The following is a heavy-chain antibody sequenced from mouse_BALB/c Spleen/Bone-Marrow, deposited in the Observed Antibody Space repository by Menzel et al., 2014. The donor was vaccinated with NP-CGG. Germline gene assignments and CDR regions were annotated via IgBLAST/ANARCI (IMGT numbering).Heavy chain of an antibody. V-gene: IGHV7-3*02. CDR2: IRNKANGYTT. CDR1: GFTFTDYY. Sequence: DVHLVESGGGLVQPGGSLRLSCATSGFTFTDYYTSWVRQPPGKALEWLGFIRNKANGYTTEYSASVKGRFTISRDNSQSILYLQMNTLRAEDSATYYCARDDYYAMDYWGQGTSVTVSS. J-gene: IGHJ4*01. CDR3: ARDDYYAMDY.